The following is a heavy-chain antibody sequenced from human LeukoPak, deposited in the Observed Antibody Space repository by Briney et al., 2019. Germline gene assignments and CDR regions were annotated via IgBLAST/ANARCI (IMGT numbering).Heavy chain of an antibody. J-gene: IGHJ6*02. V-gene: IGHV3-74*01. Sequence: GGPLRLSCAASEFTFTSYWMHWVRQAPGKGLVWVSRINSDGSSTSYAGSVKSRFTISRDSAKNTLYLQMNSLRAEDTALYYCARDPPVVVAATTYYYYGMDVWGQGTTVTVSS. CDR2: INSDGSST. CDR1: EFTFTSYW. CDR3: ARDPPVVVAATTYYYYGMDV. D-gene: IGHD2-15*01.